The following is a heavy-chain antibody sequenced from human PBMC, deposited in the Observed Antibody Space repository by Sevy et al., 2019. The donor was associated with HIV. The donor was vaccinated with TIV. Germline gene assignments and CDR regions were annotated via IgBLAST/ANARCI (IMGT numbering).Heavy chain of an antibody. CDR3: ARDIVVVVAATDGHRGGQFDY. CDR2: ISYDGSNK. Sequence: GGYLRLSCAASGFTFSSYAMYWVRQAPGKGLEWVAVISYDGSNKYYADSVKGRFTISRDNSKNTLYLQMNSLRAEDTAVYYCARDIVVVVAATDGHRGGQFDYWGQGTLVTVSS. J-gene: IGHJ4*02. CDR1: GFTFSSYA. D-gene: IGHD2-15*01. V-gene: IGHV3-30-3*01.